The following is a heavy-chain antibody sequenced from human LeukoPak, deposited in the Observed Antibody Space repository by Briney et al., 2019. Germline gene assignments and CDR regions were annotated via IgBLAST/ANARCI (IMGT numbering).Heavy chain of an antibody. CDR2: ISGSGGSR. V-gene: IGHV3-23*01. CDR1: GFTFSSYA. Sequence: GGSLRLSCAASGFTFSSYAMSWVRQAPGTELEWVSAISGSGGSRSYADSVKGRFTISRANSKNTLYLPMCILRAEDAAVSDCAKDYSGLRGYFDYWGQGTLVTVSS. J-gene: IGHJ4*02. D-gene: IGHD6-19*01. CDR3: AKDYSGLRGYFDY.